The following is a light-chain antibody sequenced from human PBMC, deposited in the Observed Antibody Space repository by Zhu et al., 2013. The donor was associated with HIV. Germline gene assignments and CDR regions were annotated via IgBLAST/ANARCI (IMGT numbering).Light chain of an antibody. CDR2: GVS. Sequence: EIVLTQSPGILSLSPGERATLSCRASETVSSNCLAWYQHQPGQAPRLLIYGVSNRATGIPDRFSGSGSGTEFTLTISRLEPEDSAVYYCQQYNNWPPYTFGQGTNLEIK. CDR1: ETVSSNC. CDR3: QQYNNWPPYT. V-gene: IGKV3-20*01. J-gene: IGKJ2*01.